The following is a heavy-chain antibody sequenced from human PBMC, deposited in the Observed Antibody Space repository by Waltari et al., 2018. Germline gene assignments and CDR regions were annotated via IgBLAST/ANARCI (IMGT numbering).Heavy chain of an antibody. CDR2: INHSGST. V-gene: IGHV4-34*01. CDR1: GGSFSGYY. Sequence: QVQLQQWGAGLLKPSETLSLTCAVYGGSFSGYYLSWIRQPPGKGLEWIGEINHSGSTNYNPSLKSRVTISVDTSKNQFSLKLSSVTAADTAVYYCARGRSVVVPAAISWFDPWGQGTLVTVSS. D-gene: IGHD2-2*01. J-gene: IGHJ5*02. CDR3: ARGRSVVVPAAISWFDP.